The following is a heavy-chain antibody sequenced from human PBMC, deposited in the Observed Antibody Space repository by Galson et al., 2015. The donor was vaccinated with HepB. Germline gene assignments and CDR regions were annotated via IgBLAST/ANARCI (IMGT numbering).Heavy chain of an antibody. V-gene: IGHV3-23*01. J-gene: IGHJ6*03. CDR2: VSSGGGST. Sequence: SLRLSCAASGFAFSSYAMTWVRQTPGKGLEWVSAVSSGGGSTYYADSVQGRFTISRDNSENTLYLQMISLRAEDTAVYYCAKVGYSGYAGDYYYMDVWGKGTTVIVSS. D-gene: IGHD5-12*01. CDR3: AKVGYSGYAGDYYYMDV. CDR1: GFAFSSYA.